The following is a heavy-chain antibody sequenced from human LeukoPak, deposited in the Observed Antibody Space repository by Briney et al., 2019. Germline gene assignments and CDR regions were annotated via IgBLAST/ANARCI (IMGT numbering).Heavy chain of an antibody. V-gene: IGHV1-46*01. D-gene: IGHD3-22*01. CDR2: INPSGGTT. CDR3: ARGSTPSYYYDSSGHFDY. J-gene: IGHJ4*02. CDR1: GYTFTSYY. Sequence: ASVKVSCKASGYTFTSYYMHWVRQAPGQGLEWMGVINPSGGTTNYAQKFQGRVTMTRDTSTSTVYMELSSLRSEDTAVYYCARGSTPSYYYDSSGHFDYWGQGALGSVSS.